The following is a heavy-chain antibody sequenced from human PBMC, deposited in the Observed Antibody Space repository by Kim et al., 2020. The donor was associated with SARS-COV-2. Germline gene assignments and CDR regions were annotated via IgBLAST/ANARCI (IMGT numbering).Heavy chain of an antibody. CDR3: ARDLYDSGGYGYFDY. CDR2: IWYDGSNK. J-gene: IGHJ4*02. Sequence: GGSLRLSCATSQFTFSNYGMHWVRQAPGRGLEWVALIWYDGSNKYYADSVKGRFTISRDNSKNTLYLQMDSLRAEDTAVYYCARDLYDSGGYGYFDYWGQGTLVTVSS. V-gene: IGHV3-33*01. CDR1: QFTFSNYG. D-gene: IGHD3-22*01.